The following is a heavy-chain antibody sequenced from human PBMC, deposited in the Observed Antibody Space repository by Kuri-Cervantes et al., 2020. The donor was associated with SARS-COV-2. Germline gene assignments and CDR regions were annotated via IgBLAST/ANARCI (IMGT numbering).Heavy chain of an antibody. J-gene: IGHJ6*02. D-gene: IGHD6-19*01. CDR1: GGSLSSSSYY. Sequence: AGSLRLTCTVSGGSLSSSSYYWGWIRQPPGKGLEWIGSIYYSGSTYYNPSLKSRVTISVDTSKNQFSLKLSSVTAADTAVYYCAGALGSGWYGGYYYYGMDVWGQGITVTVSS. CDR3: AGALGSGWYGGYYYYGMDV. CDR2: IYYSGST. V-gene: IGHV4-39*07.